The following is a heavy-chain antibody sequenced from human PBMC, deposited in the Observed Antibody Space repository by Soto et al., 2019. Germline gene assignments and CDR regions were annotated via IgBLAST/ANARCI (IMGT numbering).Heavy chain of an antibody. D-gene: IGHD6-6*01. CDR2: IWYDGSKK. CDR1: GFIFSNYG. Sequence: QVQLVESGGGVVQPGRSLRLSCAASGFIFSNYGMHWIRQAPGKGLEWVAVIWYDGSKKFYADSVQGRCTISRDNSKNTLYLQMNSLRAEGTAVYYCARDYSSSSGGFDYWGQGTLVTVSS. V-gene: IGHV3-33*01. CDR3: ARDYSSSSGGFDY. J-gene: IGHJ4*02.